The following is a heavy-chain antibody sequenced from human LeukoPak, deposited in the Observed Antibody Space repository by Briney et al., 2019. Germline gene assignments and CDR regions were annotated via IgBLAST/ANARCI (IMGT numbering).Heavy chain of an antibody. CDR1: GFTFSSYA. V-gene: IGHV3-21*01. Sequence: PGGSLRLSCAASGFTFSSYAMSWVRQAPGKGLEWVSSISRSSSYIYYADSLKGRFTITRDNAKISLYLQMNSLRAEDTAVYYCARAAQSRSTKDYYYMNVWGKGTTVTVSS. CDR3: ARAAQSRSTKDYYYMNV. D-gene: IGHD6-6*01. CDR2: ISRSSSYI. J-gene: IGHJ6*03.